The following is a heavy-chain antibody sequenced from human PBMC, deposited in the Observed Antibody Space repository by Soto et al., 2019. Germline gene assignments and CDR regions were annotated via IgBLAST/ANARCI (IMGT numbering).Heavy chain of an antibody. Sequence: QVQLVESGGGVVQPGRSLRLSCAASGFTFSSYGMHWVRQAPGKGLEWVAVISYDGSNKYYADSVKGRFTISRDNSKNTLYLQMNSLRAEDTAVYYCAKESAGGYCGGDCYRNWFDPWGQGTLVTVSS. CDR2: ISYDGSNK. J-gene: IGHJ5*02. CDR3: AKESAGGYCGGDCYRNWFDP. CDR1: GFTFSSYG. D-gene: IGHD2-21*02. V-gene: IGHV3-30*18.